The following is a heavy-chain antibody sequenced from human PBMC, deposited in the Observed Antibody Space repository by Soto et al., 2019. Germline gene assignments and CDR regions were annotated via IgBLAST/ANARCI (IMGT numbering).Heavy chain of an antibody. CDR3: ARDKYYYGSGIRSWFDP. Sequence: ASVKVSCKASGYTFPSYGISWVRQAPGQGLEWMGWISAYNGNTNYAQKLQGRVTMTTDTSTSTAYMELRSLRSDDTAVYYCARDKYYYGSGIRSWFDPWGQGTLVTVSS. CDR2: ISAYNGNT. CDR1: GYTFPSYG. V-gene: IGHV1-18*01. J-gene: IGHJ5*02. D-gene: IGHD3-10*01.